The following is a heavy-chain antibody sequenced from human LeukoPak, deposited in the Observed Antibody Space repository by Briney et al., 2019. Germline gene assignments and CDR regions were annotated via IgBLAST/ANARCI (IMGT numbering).Heavy chain of an antibody. CDR1: GYTFTSYD. J-gene: IGHJ3*02. V-gene: IGHV1-8*03. CDR2: MNPNSGNT. Sequence: ASVKVSCKASGYTFTSYDTNWVRQATGQGLEWMGWMNPNSGNTGYAQKFQGRVTITRNTSISTAYMELSSLRSEDTAVYYCARATSSLDAFDIWGQGTMVTVSS. D-gene: IGHD6-6*01. CDR3: ARATSSLDAFDI.